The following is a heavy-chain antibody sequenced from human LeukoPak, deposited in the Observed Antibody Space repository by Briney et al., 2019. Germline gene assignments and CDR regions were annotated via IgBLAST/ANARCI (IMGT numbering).Heavy chain of an antibody. CDR2: IIPIFGTA. D-gene: IGHD3-22*01. CDR3: AADYYDSSGYYN. V-gene: IGHV1-69*05. CDR1: GGTFSSYA. J-gene: IGHJ4*02. Sequence: SVKVSCKASGGTFSSYAISWVRQAPGQGLEWMGRIIPIFGTANYAQKFQGRVTIPTDESTSTAYMELSSLRSEDTAVYYCAADYYDSSGYYNWGQGTLVTVSS.